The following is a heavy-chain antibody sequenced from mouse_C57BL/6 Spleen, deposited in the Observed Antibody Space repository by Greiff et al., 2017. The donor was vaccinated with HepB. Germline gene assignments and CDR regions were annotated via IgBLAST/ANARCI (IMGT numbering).Heavy chain of an antibody. CDR1: GYTFTSYW. D-gene: IGHD2-3*01. V-gene: IGHV1-5*01. CDR3: TRERNYDGYYPFAY. J-gene: IGHJ3*01. CDR2: ISPGNSDT. Sequence: EVQLQESGTVLARPGASVKMSCKTSGYTFTSYWMHWVKQRPGQGLEWIGAISPGNSDTSYNQKFKGKAKLTAVTSASTAYMELRSLTNEDSAVYYCTRERNYDGYYPFAYWGQGTLVTVSA.